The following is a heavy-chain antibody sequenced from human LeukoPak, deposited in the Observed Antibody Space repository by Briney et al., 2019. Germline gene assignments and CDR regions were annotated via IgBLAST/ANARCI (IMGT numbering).Heavy chain of an antibody. CDR3: ARGYYYDSSGYFLDF. D-gene: IGHD3-22*01. CDR2: IYYSGIT. J-gene: IGHJ4*02. V-gene: IGHV4-59*01. Sequence: SETLSLTCAVNGGSISTYYWSWIRQSPGRGLEWIGYIYYSGITKYNPSLKSRVTISVDTSTNQFSLRLSSVTAADTAVYYCARGYYYDSSGYFLDFWGQGTLVTVSS. CDR1: GGSISTYY.